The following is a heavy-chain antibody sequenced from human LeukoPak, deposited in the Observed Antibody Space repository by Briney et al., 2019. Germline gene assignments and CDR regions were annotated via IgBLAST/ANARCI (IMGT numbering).Heavy chain of an antibody. Sequence: GESLKISCKGPGYSFTSNWIGWVRQRPGKGVEWMGIIYPGESDTIYSPSFQGQVTISADKSISTAYLQWSSLKASDTAMYYCARGYWYFDLWGRGTLVTVSS. CDR1: GYSFTSNW. V-gene: IGHV5-51*01. CDR3: ARGYWYFDL. J-gene: IGHJ2*01. CDR2: IYPGESDT.